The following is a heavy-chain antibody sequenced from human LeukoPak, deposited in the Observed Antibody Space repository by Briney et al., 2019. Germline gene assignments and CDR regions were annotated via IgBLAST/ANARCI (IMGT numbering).Heavy chain of an antibody. D-gene: IGHD6-13*01. CDR3: ARGYDPFGIAAAGTPDY. CDR2: INPNSGGT. CDR1: GYTFTGYY. Sequence: GASVTVSCKASGYTFTGYYMHWVRQAPGQGLEWMGWINPNSGGTNYAQKFQGRVTMTRDTSISTAYMELSRLRSDDTAVYYCARGYDPFGIAAAGTPDYWGQGTLVTVSS. J-gene: IGHJ4*02. V-gene: IGHV1-2*02.